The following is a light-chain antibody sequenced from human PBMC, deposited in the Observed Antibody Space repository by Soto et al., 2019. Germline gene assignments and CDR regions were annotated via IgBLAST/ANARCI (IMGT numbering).Light chain of an antibody. Sequence: QSALTQPASVSGSPGQSITISCTGTSSDVGGYNYVSWYQQHPGKAPKLMIYEVSNRPSGVSNRFSGSKSGNKASLTISGLQAEDEADYYCSSYTSSSTLTVFGGGTKRTV. CDR3: SSYTSSSTLTV. CDR2: EVS. J-gene: IGLJ2*01. V-gene: IGLV2-14*01. CDR1: SSDVGGYNY.